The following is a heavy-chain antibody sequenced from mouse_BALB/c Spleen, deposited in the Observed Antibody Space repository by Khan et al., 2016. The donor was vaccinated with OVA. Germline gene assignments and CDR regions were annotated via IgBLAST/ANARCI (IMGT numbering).Heavy chain of an antibody. V-gene: IGHV1-20*02. J-gene: IGHJ2*01. CDR3: ARKNGSDFDY. D-gene: IGHD1-1*01. CDR2: INPHIGET. Sequence: VQLQQSGPELVKPGASVKISCKASGYSFTGYFMNWVMQSHGKSLEWIGRINPHIGETLYNQKFKGKATLTVDESSSTAHMKLRSLASEDSAVYYCARKNGSDFDYWGQGTTLTVSS. CDR1: GYSFTGYF.